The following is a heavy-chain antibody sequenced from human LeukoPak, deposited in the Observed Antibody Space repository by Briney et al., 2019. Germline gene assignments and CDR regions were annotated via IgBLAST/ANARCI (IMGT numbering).Heavy chain of an antibody. CDR2: IYYSGST. CDR3: ARHGRWELFHFDY. CDR1: GGSISSSSYY. J-gene: IGHJ4*02. D-gene: IGHD1-26*01. V-gene: IGHV4-39*01. Sequence: SETLSLTCTVSGGSISSSSYYWGWIREPPGKGLEWIGRIYYSGSTYYNPSLKSRVPISVDTSKNQFSLKLSSVTAADTAVYYCARHGRWELFHFDYWGQGTLVTVSS.